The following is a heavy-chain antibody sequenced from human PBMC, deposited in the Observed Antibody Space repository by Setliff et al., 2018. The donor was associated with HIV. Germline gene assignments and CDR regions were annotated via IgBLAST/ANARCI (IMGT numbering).Heavy chain of an antibody. J-gene: IGHJ4*02. V-gene: IGHV4-39*01. CDR1: GGSISSSSNY. Sequence: PSETLSLTCTVSGGSISSSSNYWGWIRQAPGKGLEWIGNIYYSGSTYYNPSLKSRVTISVNTSKNQFSLKQRSVTAADTAVYYCARYCSSTTCYPRNFDYWGQGTLVTVSS. CDR2: IYYSGST. D-gene: IGHD2-2*01. CDR3: ARYCSSTTCYPRNFDY.